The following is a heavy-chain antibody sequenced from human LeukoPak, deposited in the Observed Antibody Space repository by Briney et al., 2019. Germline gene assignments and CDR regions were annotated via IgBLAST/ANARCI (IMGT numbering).Heavy chain of an antibody. CDR2: INPNSGGT. CDR3: ARDRRLSYYYDSSGSVRAFDI. Sequence: ASVKVSCKASGYTFTGYYTHWVRQAPGQGLEWMGWINPNSGGTNYAQKFQGRVTMTRDTSISTAYMELSRLRSDDTAVYYCARDRRLSYYYDSSGSVRAFDIWGQGTMVTVSS. D-gene: IGHD3-22*01. V-gene: IGHV1-2*02. CDR1: GYTFTGYY. J-gene: IGHJ3*02.